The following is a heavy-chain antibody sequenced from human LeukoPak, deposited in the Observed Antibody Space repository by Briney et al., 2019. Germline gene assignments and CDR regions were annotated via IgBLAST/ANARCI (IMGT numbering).Heavy chain of an antibody. D-gene: IGHD4/OR15-4a*01. CDR2: IHSRGST. V-gene: IGHV4-4*07. CDR3: ARETDVLKGARGNYYAMDV. J-gene: IGHJ6*02. Sequence: SETLSLTCTVSGGSISSDYWNWIRQPAGKGLEWIGRIHSRGSTTHNPSLKGRVTVSLDTSKNHFSLSLSSVTAADTAVYYCARETDVLKGARGNYYAMDVWGQGTTVTVSS. CDR1: GGSISSDY.